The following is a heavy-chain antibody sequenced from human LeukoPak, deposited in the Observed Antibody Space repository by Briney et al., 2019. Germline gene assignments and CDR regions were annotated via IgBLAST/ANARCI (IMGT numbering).Heavy chain of an antibody. CDR1: GFTFSSYA. CDR3: AKRGRGSTIRYYFDY. D-gene: IGHD2/OR15-2a*01. Sequence: GGSLRLSCAASGFTFSSYAMSWVRQAPGKGLEWVSAISGSGGSTYYADSVKGRFTISRDNSKNTLYLQMNSLRAEDTAVYYCAKRGRGSTIRYYFDYWGQGTLVTVSS. J-gene: IGHJ4*02. CDR2: ISGSGGST. V-gene: IGHV3-23*01.